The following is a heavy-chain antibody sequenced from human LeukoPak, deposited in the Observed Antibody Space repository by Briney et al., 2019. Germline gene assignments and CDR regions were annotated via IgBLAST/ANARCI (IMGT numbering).Heavy chain of an antibody. J-gene: IGHJ4*02. CDR1: GGSISSSSYY. Sequence: SETLSLTFTVSGGSISSSSYYWGWIRQPPGKGLEWIGSIYYSGSTYYNPSLKSRVTISVDTSKNQFSLKLSSVTAADTAVYYCARDSSWRYFDYWGQGTLVTVSS. D-gene: IGHD6-13*01. CDR3: ARDSSWRYFDY. CDR2: IYYSGST. V-gene: IGHV4-39*07.